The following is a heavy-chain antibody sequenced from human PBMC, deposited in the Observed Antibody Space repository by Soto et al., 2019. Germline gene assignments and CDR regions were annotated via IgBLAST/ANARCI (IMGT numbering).Heavy chain of an antibody. CDR3: VIDGHCITTSCYGNWCDP. J-gene: IGHJ5*02. Sequence: EVQLVESGGGLVQPGGSLRLSCADSGFTFSTYWMHWIRQVPGKGLEWVSRINSDASHTYYADSMKGRFTISRDNAKNTLDLEMNSLRAEDTAVYYCVIDGHCITTSCYGNWCDPWGQGTLVTVPS. CDR2: INSDASHT. V-gene: IGHV3-74*01. CDR1: GFTFSTYW. D-gene: IGHD2-2*01.